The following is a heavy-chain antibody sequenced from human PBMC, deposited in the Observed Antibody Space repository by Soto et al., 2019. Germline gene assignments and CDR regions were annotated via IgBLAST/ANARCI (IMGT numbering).Heavy chain of an antibody. CDR1: GYTFTSHD. Sequence: ASVKVSCKASGYTFTSHDINWMRQTTGQGLEWMGWISAYNGNTNYAQKLQGRVTMTTDTSTSTAYMELRSLRSDDTAVYYCARVSPMQWLVRDYWGQGTLVTVSS. V-gene: IGHV1-18*01. CDR2: ISAYNGNT. J-gene: IGHJ4*02. D-gene: IGHD6-19*01. CDR3: ARVSPMQWLVRDY.